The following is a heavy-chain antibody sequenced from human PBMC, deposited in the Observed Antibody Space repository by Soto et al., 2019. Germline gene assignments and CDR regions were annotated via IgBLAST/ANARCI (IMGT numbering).Heavy chain of an antibody. CDR2: IKTKSEGETT. CDR3: TTGRVGY. D-gene: IGHD1-26*01. Sequence: EVQLVESGGGLVKPGGSLRLSCAVSGFIFSDAWMSWVRQAPGKGLEWVARIKTKSEGETTDYTAPVKGRFTISRDDSKNSLYLQMNSLKSDDTGVYYCTTGRVGYWGQGTLVTVSS. V-gene: IGHV3-15*01. J-gene: IGHJ4*02. CDR1: GFIFSDAW.